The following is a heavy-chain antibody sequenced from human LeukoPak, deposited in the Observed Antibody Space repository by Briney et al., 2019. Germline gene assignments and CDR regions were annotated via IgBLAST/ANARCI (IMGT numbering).Heavy chain of an antibody. V-gene: IGHV1-2*02. J-gene: IGHJ4*02. D-gene: IGHD5-12*01. CDR2: INPNSGGT. Sequence: GASVKVSCKASGYTFTGYYMHWVRQAPGQGLEWMGWINPNSGGTNYAQKFQGRVTMTRDTSISTAYMELSRLRSDDTAAYYCARGERYSGYDSFDYWGQGTLVTVSS. CDR3: ARGERYSGYDSFDY. CDR1: GYTFTGYY.